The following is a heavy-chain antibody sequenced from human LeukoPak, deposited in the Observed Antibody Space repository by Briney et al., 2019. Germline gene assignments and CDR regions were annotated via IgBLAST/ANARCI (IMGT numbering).Heavy chain of an antibody. CDR3: VVTTRSRSFDY. D-gene: IGHD1-1*01. Sequence: GGSLRLSCAASGFSFSTYWMSRVRQAPGKGLEWVASIKQDGSEKKYGDSVKGRFSVSRDNAENSLFLQMDSLRAEDTAFYYCVVTTRSRSFDYWGQGTLVTVSS. CDR2: IKQDGSEK. J-gene: IGHJ4*02. CDR1: GFSFSTYW. V-gene: IGHV3-7*01.